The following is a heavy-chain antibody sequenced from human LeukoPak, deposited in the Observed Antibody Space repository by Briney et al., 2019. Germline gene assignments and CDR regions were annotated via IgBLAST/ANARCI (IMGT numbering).Heavy chain of an antibody. CDR1: GYTFTSYL. Sequence: ASVKVSCKASGYTFTSYLVHWVSQAPGQRLEWMGWINADNGNTKYSQKFQGRVTITRDTSASTAYMELSSLRSEDMAVYYCARVRPWDYGDYPQWYFDLWGRGTLVTVSS. CDR3: ARVRPWDYGDYPQWYFDL. V-gene: IGHV1-3*01. CDR2: INADNGNT. D-gene: IGHD4-17*01. J-gene: IGHJ2*01.